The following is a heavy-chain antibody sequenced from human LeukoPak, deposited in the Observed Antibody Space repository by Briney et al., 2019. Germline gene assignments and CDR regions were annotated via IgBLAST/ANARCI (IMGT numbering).Heavy chain of an antibody. CDR1: GFTFSSYA. Sequence: SGGSLRLSCAASGFTFSSYAMSWVRQAPGKGLEWVSAISGSGGSTYYADSVKGRFTISRDNSKNTLYLQMNSLRAEDTAVYYCAKGDGSSWWHQKNWFDPWGQGTLVTVSS. CDR2: ISGSGGST. CDR3: AKGDGSSWWHQKNWFDP. D-gene: IGHD6-13*01. J-gene: IGHJ5*02. V-gene: IGHV3-23*01.